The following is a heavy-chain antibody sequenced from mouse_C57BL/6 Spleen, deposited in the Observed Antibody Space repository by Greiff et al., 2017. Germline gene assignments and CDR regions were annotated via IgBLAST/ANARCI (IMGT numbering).Heavy chain of an antibody. V-gene: IGHV1-80*01. Sequence: QVQLKESGAELVKPGASVKISCKASGYAFSSYWMNWVKQRPGKGLEWIGQIYPGDGDTNYNGKFKGKATLTADKSSSTAYMQLSSLTSEDSAVYFCASPFYYSNLGRYFDVWGTGTTVTVSS. D-gene: IGHD2-5*01. CDR1: GYAFSSYW. CDR2: IYPGDGDT. CDR3: ASPFYYSNLGRYFDV. J-gene: IGHJ1*03.